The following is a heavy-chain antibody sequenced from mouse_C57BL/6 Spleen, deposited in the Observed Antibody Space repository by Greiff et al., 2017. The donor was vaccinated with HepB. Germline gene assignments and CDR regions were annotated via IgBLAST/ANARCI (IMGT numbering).Heavy chain of an antibody. CDR3: AREGGWLLLYFDY. Sequence: DVMLVKSGGGLVKPGGSLKLSCAASGFTFSSYAMSWVRQTPEKRLEWVATISDGGSYTYYPDNVKGRFTISRDNAKNNLYLQMSHLKSEDTAMYYCAREGGWLLLYFDYWGQGTTLTVSS. CDR2: ISDGGSYT. D-gene: IGHD2-3*01. CDR1: GFTFSSYA. V-gene: IGHV5-4*01. J-gene: IGHJ2*01.